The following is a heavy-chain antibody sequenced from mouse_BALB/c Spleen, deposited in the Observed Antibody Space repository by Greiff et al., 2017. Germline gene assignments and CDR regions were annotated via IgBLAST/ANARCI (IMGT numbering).Heavy chain of an antibody. CDR1: GYTFTDYE. J-gene: IGHJ4*01. CDR3: TRDYSHEGYAMDD. D-gene: IGHD2-12*01. Sequence: VQLQQSGAELVRPGASVTLSCKASGYTFTDYEMHWVKQTPVHGLEWIGAIDPETGGTAYNQKFKGKATLTADKSSSTAYMELRSLTSEDSAVYYCTRDYSHEGYAMDDWGQGTSVTVSS. V-gene: IGHV1-15*01. CDR2: IDPETGGT.